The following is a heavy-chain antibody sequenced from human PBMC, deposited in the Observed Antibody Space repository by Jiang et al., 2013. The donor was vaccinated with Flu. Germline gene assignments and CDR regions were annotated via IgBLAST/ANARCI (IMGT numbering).Heavy chain of an antibody. D-gene: IGHD2-15*01. J-gene: IGHJ4*02. CDR2: ISPGAGTI. CDR1: GFTFSDYY. Sequence: VQLLESGGGLVKPGGSLRLSCAASGFTFSDYYMSWIRRAPGKGLEWVSNISPGAGTIYYADSVQGRFTISRDNAKNSVYLQMNSLRAEDTAVYYCARAKDFVVYWGQGTLVTVSS. V-gene: IGHV3-11*04. CDR3: ARAKDFVVY.